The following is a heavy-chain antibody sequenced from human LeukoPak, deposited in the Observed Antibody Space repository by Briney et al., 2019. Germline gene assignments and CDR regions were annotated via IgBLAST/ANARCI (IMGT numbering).Heavy chain of an antibody. D-gene: IGHD1-26*01. CDR3: ARESGNSGSYGV. CDR1: GYTFTGYY. J-gene: IGHJ2*01. CDR2: INPNSGGT. V-gene: IGHV1-2*02. Sequence: ASVKVSCKASGYTFTGYYMHWVRQAPGQGLEWMGWINPNSGGTNYAQKFQGRVTMTRDTSISTAYMELSRLRSDDTAVYYRARESGNSGSYGVWGRGTLVTVSS.